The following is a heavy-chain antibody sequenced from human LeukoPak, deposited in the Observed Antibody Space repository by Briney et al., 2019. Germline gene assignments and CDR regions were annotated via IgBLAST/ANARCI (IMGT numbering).Heavy chain of an antibody. V-gene: IGHV3-48*03. CDR3: ARGARGYFDY. CDR1: GFTFSNYA. Sequence: GGSLRLSCAVSGFTFSNYAMHWVRQAPGKGLEWVSYISSSGSTIYYADSVKGRFTISRDNAKNSLYLQMNSLRAEDTAVYYCARGARGYFDYWGQGTLVTASS. D-gene: IGHD3-10*01. CDR2: ISSSGSTI. J-gene: IGHJ4*02.